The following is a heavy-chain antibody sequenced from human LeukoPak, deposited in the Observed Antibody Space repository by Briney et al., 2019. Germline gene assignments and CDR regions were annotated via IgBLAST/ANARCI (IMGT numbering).Heavy chain of an antibody. Sequence: PSETLSLTCAVYGGSFSGYYWSWIRQPPGKGLEWIGEINHSGSTNYNPSLKSRVSISIDTSKNHFSLKLSSVTAADTAVYYCARGPDSFDYWGQGTLVTVSS. J-gene: IGHJ4*02. D-gene: IGHD3-22*01. V-gene: IGHV4-34*01. CDR3: ARGPDSFDY. CDR2: INHSGST. CDR1: GGSFSGYY.